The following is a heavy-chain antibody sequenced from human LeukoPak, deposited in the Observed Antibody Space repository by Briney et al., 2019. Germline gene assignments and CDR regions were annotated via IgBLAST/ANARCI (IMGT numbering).Heavy chain of an antibody. V-gene: IGHV5-51*01. Sequence: GESLKISCKGSGYSFTSYWIGWVRQMPGKGVEWMGIIYPGDSDTRYSPSFQGQVTISADKSISTASLQWSSLKASDTAMYYCARRRDLYPGSYYPFDYWGQGTLVTVSS. CDR3: ARRRDLYPGSYYPFDY. D-gene: IGHD1-26*01. CDR1: GYSFTSYW. CDR2: IYPGDSDT. J-gene: IGHJ4*02.